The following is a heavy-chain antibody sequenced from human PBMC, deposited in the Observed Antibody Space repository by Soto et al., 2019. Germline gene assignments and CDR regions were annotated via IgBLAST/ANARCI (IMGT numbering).Heavy chain of an antibody. V-gene: IGHV3-30*18. D-gene: IGHD3-22*01. J-gene: IGHJ6*02. CDR2: ISYDGSNK. CDR1: GFTFSSYG. Sequence: VGSLRLSCAASGFTFSSYGMHWVRQAPGKGLEWVAVISYDGSNKYYADSVKGRFTISRDNSKNTLYLQMNSLRAEDTAVYYCAKDRGYRLTMIVVVHSNGMDVWGQRTTVTVSS. CDR3: AKDRGYRLTMIVVVHSNGMDV.